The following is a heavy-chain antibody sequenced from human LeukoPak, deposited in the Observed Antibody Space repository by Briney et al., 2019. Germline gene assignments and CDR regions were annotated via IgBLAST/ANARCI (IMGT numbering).Heavy chain of an antibody. CDR3: AINYYESSGYYEYFDY. Sequence: ASVKVSCKASGGTFSTYAISWVRQAPGQGLEWMGGIVPIFGTANYAQKFQGRDTITADESTSTAYMELSSLRSEDTAVYYCAINYYESSGYYEYFDYWGQGTLVTVSS. CDR1: GGTFSTYA. J-gene: IGHJ4*02. V-gene: IGHV1-69*13. CDR2: IVPIFGTA. D-gene: IGHD3-22*01.